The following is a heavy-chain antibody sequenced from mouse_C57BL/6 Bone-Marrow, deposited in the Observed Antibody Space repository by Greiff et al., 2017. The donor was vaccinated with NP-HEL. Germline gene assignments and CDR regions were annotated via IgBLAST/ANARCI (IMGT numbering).Heavy chain of an antibody. Sequence: EVQLVESEGGLVQPGSSMKLSCTASGFTFSDYYMAWVRQVPEKGLEWVANINYDGSSTYYLDSLKSRFIISRDNAKNILYLQMSSLKSEDTATYYCAREGYHGAMDYWGQGTSVTVSS. J-gene: IGHJ4*01. CDR1: GFTFSDYY. D-gene: IGHD2-14*01. CDR2: INYDGSST. CDR3: AREGYHGAMDY. V-gene: IGHV5-16*01.